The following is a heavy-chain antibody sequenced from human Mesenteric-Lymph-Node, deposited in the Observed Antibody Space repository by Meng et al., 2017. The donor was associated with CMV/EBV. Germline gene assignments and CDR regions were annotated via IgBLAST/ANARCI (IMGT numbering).Heavy chain of an antibody. D-gene: IGHD3-10*01. J-gene: IGHJ4*02. CDR1: GFTFSNYA. Sequence: SGFTFSNYAMSWVRQAPGKGLEWVSSSSGSGDSTHYADSVKGRFTISRDNSKNTLFLQMNSLRVEDTAIYFCAKVFGSASYRAFHDYWGQGTLVTVSS. CDR2: SSGSGDST. CDR3: AKVFGSASYRAFHDY. V-gene: IGHV3-23*01.